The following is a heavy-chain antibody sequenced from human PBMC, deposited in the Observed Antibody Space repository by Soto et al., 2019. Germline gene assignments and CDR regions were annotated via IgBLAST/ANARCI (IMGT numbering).Heavy chain of an antibody. D-gene: IGHD3-22*01. CDR3: AAVVLTYSYDSSGYYFDGFDT. CDR1: GLTFIDSA. V-gene: IGHV1-58*01. Sequence: SVKVSCKASGLTFIDSAVHWVRQPRGQRLEWIGWSVVGSGNTNDAQEFQGRVTITRDMSTNVVYIEMRSLRSEDSAVFYCAAVVLTYSYDSSGYYFDGFDTWGQGTMVTVSS. J-gene: IGHJ3*02. CDR2: SVVGSGNT.